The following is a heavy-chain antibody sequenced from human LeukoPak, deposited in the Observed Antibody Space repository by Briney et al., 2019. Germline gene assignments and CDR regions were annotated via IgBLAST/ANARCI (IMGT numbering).Heavy chain of an antibody. CDR2: IYYNGSP. CDR1: GGSISRGAYY. Sequence: SETLSLTCTVSGGSISRGAYYWGWIRQPPGKGLEWIASIYYNGSPYYSPSPKSRVTISADTSKNQFSLKLNSVTAADTAVYYCARLPGYGGNIDYWGQGTLVTVSS. CDR3: ARLPGYGGNIDY. J-gene: IGHJ4*02. D-gene: IGHD4-23*01. V-gene: IGHV4-39*01.